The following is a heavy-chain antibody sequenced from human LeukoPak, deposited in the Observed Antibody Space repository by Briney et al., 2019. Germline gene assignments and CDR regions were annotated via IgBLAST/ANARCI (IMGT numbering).Heavy chain of an antibody. Sequence: ASVKVSCKGSGYTLSNHAFSWVRQAPGQGLEWMGWISADNGNTNHAQKFQGRVSLTTDTSTSTAYMELRSLRSDDTAVYYCARVPSSSWYSVRLYGMDVWGQGTTVTVSS. J-gene: IGHJ6*02. V-gene: IGHV1-18*04. CDR3: ARVPSSSWYSVRLYGMDV. CDR2: ISADNGNT. D-gene: IGHD6-13*01. CDR1: GYTLSNHA.